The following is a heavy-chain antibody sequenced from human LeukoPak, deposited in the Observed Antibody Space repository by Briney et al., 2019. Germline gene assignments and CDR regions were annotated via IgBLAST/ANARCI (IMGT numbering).Heavy chain of an antibody. CDR2: IKQDGSEK. J-gene: IGHJ4*02. Sequence: PGGSLRLSCAASGFTFSSYAMSWVRQAPGKGLEWVANIKQDGSEKYYVDSVKGRFTISRDNAHNSLYLQMNSLRAEDTAVYFCARDKVDGDSYFDSWGQGTLVTVSS. CDR3: ARDKVDGDSYFDS. CDR1: GFTFSSYA. V-gene: IGHV3-7*01. D-gene: IGHD4-17*01.